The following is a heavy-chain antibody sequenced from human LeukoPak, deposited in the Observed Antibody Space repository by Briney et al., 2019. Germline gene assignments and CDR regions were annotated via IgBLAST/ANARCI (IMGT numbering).Heavy chain of an antibody. V-gene: IGHV3-21*01. CDR2: ISSSSSYI. CDR3: AREGRDYFDY. J-gene: IGHJ4*02. Sequence: GGSLRLSCAASGFTFDDYAMHWVRQAPGKGLEWVSSISSSSSYIYYADSVKGRFTISRDNAKNSLYLQMNSLRAEDTAVYYCAREGRDYFDYWGQGTLVTVSS. CDR1: GFTFDDYA.